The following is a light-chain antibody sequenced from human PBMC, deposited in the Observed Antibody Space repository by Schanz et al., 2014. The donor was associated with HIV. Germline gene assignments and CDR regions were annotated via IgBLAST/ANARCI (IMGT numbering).Light chain of an antibody. CDR1: YSNIGNNY. J-gene: IGLJ2*01. Sequence: QSVLTQPPSVSAAPGQKVTITCSGTYSNIGNNYVSWYQQFPGAAPRLLMYLNNQRPSGIPDRFSGSKSGTSATLVISDLQTGDEADYYCGTWDSSLKVVVFGGGTKVTVL. CDR2: LNN. CDR3: GTWDSSLKVVV. V-gene: IGLV1-51*01.